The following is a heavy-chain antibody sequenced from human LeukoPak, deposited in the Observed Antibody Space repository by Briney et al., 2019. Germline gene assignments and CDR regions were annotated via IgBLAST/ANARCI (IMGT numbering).Heavy chain of an antibody. CDR2: IYYSGST. J-gene: IGHJ4*02. V-gene: IGHV4-39*07. CDR1: GGSISSSSYY. CDR3: ARTTRFCSGGSCYYFDY. Sequence: SETLSLTCTVSGGSISSSSYYWGWIRQPPGKGLEWIGSIYYSGSTYYNPSLKSRVTISVDTSKNQFSLKLSSVTAADTAVYYCARTTRFCSGGSCYYFDYWGQGTLVTVSS. D-gene: IGHD2-15*01.